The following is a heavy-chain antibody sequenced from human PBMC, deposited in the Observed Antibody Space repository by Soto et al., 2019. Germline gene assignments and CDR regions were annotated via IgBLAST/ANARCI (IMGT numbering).Heavy chain of an antibody. CDR3: AKITRS. J-gene: IGHJ5*02. CDR1: GFTISSSA. D-gene: IGHD3-3*01. V-gene: IGHV3-23*01. CDR2: ISGDGKAT. Sequence: EVQVLESGGGLVQPGGSLRLSCAASGFTISSSAVTWVRQAPGKGLEWISSISGDGKATYYADSVKGRFTISRDSSKTTLYLQMNGLRVEDTATYFCAKITRSWGRGTLVTVAS.